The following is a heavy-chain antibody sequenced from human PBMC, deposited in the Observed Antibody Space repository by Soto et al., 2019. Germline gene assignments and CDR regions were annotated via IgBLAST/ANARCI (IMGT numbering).Heavy chain of an antibody. CDR1: GYSFSNYG. CDR2: ISPYSGNT. CDR3: ARDWSYPSGGIDY. D-gene: IGHD6-25*01. J-gene: IGHJ4*02. Sequence: QVQLVQSGAEVKKPGASVTVSCKASGYSFSNYGISWVRQAPGQGLECVGWISPYSGNTNSALRFRGRVSLTTDTSTSTAYMELRGLTSDDTAVYYCARDWSYPSGGIDYWGQGTLVTVSS. V-gene: IGHV1-18*01.